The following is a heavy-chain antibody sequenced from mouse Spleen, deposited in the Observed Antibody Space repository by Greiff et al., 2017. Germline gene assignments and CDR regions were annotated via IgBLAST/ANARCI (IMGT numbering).Heavy chain of an antibody. J-gene: IGHJ2*01. CDR3: ARHVGALYFDY. CDR1: GFTFSDYY. Sequence: EVKLMESGGGLVQPGGSLKLSCATSGFTFSDYYMYWVRQTPEKRLEWVAYISNGGGSTYYPDTVKGRFTISRDNAKNTLYLQMSRLKSEDTAMYYCARHVGALYFDYWGQGTTLTVSS. V-gene: IGHV5-12*02. CDR2: ISNGGGST.